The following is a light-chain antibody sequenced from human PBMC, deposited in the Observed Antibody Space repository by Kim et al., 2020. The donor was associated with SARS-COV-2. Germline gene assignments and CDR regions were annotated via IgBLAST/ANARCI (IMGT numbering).Light chain of an antibody. Sequence: QSVLTQPPSASGTPGQRVTISCSGSSSNIGSNYVYWYQQLPGTAPKLLIYRNNQRPSGVPDRFSGSKSGTSASLAISGLPSEDEADYYCAAWDVSLRGVFGGGTQLTVL. CDR1: SSNIGSNY. CDR2: RNN. V-gene: IGLV1-47*01. J-gene: IGLJ3*02. CDR3: AAWDVSLRGV.